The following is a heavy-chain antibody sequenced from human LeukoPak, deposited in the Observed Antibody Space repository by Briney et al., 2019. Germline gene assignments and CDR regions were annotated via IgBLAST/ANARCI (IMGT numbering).Heavy chain of an antibody. CDR1: GFSFSSYS. V-gene: IGHV3-23*01. D-gene: IGHD1-26*01. Sequence: GGSLRLSCEASGFSFSSYSMSWVRQAPGKGLEWVSGITSSGSNTYYADSVKGRFTISRDSSKNTLYLQMNSLRAEDTALYYCAEDAAGARIPFDLWGQGTLVTVSS. CDR2: ITSSGSNT. CDR3: AEDAAGARIPFDL. J-gene: IGHJ5*02.